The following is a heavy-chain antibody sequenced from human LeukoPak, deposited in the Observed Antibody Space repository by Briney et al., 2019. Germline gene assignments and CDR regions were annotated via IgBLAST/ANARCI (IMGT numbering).Heavy chain of an antibody. D-gene: IGHD2-15*01. CDR2: IRYDGSNK. CDR3: ARDRTDCSGGSCYSSDAFDI. Sequence: GGSLRLSCAASGFTFSSYGMHWVRQAPGKGLEWVAFIRYDGSNKYYADSVKGRFTISRDNSKNTLYLQMNSLRAEDTAVYYCARDRTDCSGGSCYSSDAFDIWGQGTMVTVSS. CDR1: GFTFSSYG. V-gene: IGHV3-30*02. J-gene: IGHJ3*02.